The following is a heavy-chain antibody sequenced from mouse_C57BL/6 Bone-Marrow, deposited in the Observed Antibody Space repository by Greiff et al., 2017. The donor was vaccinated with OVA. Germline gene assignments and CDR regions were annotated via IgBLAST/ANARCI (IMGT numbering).Heavy chain of an antibody. J-gene: IGHJ3*01. Sequence: DVMLVESGEGLVKPGGSLKLSCAASGFTFSSYAMSWVRQTPEKRLEWVAYISSGGDYIYYADTVQGRFTISRDNARNTLYLQMSSLKFEDTAMYYCTGPAWFAYWGQGTLVTVSA. CDR2: ISSGGDYI. V-gene: IGHV5-9-1*02. D-gene: IGHD3-3*01. CDR1: GFTFSSYA. CDR3: TGPAWFAY.